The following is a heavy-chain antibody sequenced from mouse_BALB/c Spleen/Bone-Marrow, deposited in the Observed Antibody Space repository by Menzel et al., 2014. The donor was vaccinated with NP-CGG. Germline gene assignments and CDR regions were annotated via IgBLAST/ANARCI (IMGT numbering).Heavy chain of an antibody. J-gene: IGHJ2*01. Sequence: VKLQESGPGLVAPSQSLSITCTVSGFSLTSNGVHWVRQPPGKGLEWLGVIWTGGSTNYNSALMSRLSISKDNSKSQVFLKMNSLRTDDTAMYYCARGAYYRFFDYWGQGTTLTVSS. CDR3: ARGAYYRFFDY. CDR2: IWTGGST. V-gene: IGHV2-9*02. CDR1: GFSLTSNG. D-gene: IGHD2-14*01.